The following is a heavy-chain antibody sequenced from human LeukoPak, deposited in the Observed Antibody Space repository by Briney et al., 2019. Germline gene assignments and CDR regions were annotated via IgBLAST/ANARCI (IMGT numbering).Heavy chain of an antibody. J-gene: IGHJ4*02. CDR2: IRSKAYGGTT. Sequence: GGSLRLSCATSGFTFSNYWMSWVRQAPGKGLEWVGFIRSKAYGGTTEYAASVKGRFTISRDDSKSIAYLQMNSLKTEDTAVYYCTTHTVTIDYWGQGTLVTVS. D-gene: IGHD4-17*01. CDR1: GFTFSNYW. V-gene: IGHV3-49*04. CDR3: TTHTVTIDY.